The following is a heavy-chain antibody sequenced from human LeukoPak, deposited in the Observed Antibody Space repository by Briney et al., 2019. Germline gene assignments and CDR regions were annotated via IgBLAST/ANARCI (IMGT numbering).Heavy chain of an antibody. CDR2: IYHSGST. V-gene: IGHV4-30-2*01. CDR3: ARSVEGYVDYGDY. J-gene: IGHJ4*02. CDR1: GGSISSGGYY. D-gene: IGHD2-2*01. Sequence: SETLSLTCTVSGGSISSGGYYWSWIRQPPGKGLEWIGYIYHSGSTYYNPSLKSRVTISVDRSKNQFSLKLSSVTAADTAVYYCARSVEGYVDYGDYWGQGTLVTVSS.